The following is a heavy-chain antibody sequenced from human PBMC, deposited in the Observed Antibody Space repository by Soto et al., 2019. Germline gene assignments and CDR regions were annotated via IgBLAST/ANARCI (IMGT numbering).Heavy chain of an antibody. CDR3: AREDSIIIPAVSDF. J-gene: IGHJ4*02. Sequence: GGSLRLSCTVSGFAFNNYGINWVRQAPGKWLEWVSSISKSDYTYYSDSVKGRFAISRDNAKSSVSLQMNTLRVEDTAVYYCAREDSIIIPAVSDFWGQGXLVTVYS. D-gene: IGHD2-2*01. V-gene: IGHV3-21*01. CDR1: GFAFNNYG. CDR2: ISKSDYT.